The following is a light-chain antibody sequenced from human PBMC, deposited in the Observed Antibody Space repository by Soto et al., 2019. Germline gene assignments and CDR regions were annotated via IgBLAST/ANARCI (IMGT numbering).Light chain of an antibody. V-gene: IGKV3-11*01. CDR1: QSVSSY. J-gene: IGKJ1*01. Sequence: EIVLTQSPATLSLSPGERATLSCRASQSVSSYLAWYQQKPGQAPRLLIYDASNRATGIPARFSGSGSGTDFTLTISSLEPEDVAVYYCQQRSNCPPWTFDQGTKVEIK. CDR2: DAS. CDR3: QQRSNCPPWT.